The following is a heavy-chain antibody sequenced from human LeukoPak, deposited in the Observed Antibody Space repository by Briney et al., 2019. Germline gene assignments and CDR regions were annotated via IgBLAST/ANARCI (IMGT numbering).Heavy chain of an antibody. D-gene: IGHD3-22*01. V-gene: IGHV5-51*01. J-gene: IGHJ4*02. CDR2: IYPGDSDT. CDR3: ARCPEYYYDSSGYYDY. Sequence: ESLKISCKGSGYSFTSYWIGWVRQMPGKGLEWMGIIYPGDSDTRYSPSFQGQVTISADKSISAAYLQWSSLKASDTAMYYCARCPEYYYDSSGYYDYWGQGTLVTVSS. CDR1: GYSFTSYW.